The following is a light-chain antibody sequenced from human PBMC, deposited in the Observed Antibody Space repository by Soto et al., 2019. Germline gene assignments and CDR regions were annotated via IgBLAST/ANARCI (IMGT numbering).Light chain of an antibody. V-gene: IGKV3-20*01. CDR2: GAA. CDR3: QQYGSSPIT. CDR1: QSVSSSY. J-gene: IGKJ5*01. Sequence: EIVLTQSPGTLSLSPGERATLSCRASQSVSSSYLAGYQQKPGQAPRLLIYGAASRATGIPDRFSGSGSGTDLTLTISRLEPEDVAVYYCQQYGSSPITFGQGTRLEIK.